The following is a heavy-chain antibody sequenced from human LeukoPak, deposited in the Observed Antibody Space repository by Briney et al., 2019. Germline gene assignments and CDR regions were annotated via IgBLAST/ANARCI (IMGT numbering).Heavy chain of an antibody. D-gene: IGHD6-13*01. Sequence: SETLSLTCAVYGGSFSGYYWSWIRQPPGKGLEWIGEINHSGSTNYSPSLKSRVTISVDTSKNQFSLKLSSVTAADTAVYYCARTSAYSSSWYPWGQGTLVTVSS. CDR3: ARTSAYSSSWYP. V-gene: IGHV4-34*01. CDR1: GGSFSGYY. CDR2: INHSGST. J-gene: IGHJ5*02.